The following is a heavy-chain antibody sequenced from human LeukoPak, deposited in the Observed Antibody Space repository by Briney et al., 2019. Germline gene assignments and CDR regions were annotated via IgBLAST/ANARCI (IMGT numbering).Heavy chain of an antibody. J-gene: IGHJ3*02. CDR2: IYYSGST. CDR3: ARFANLYCSSTSCYKVDAFDI. D-gene: IGHD2-2*02. V-gene: IGHV4-59*01. Sequence: SETLSLTCTVSGCSISSYYWSWIRQPPGKGLEWIGYIYYSGSTNYNPSLKSRVTISVETSKNQFSLKLSSVTAADTAVYYCARFANLYCSSTSCYKVDAFDIWGQGTMVTVSS. CDR1: GCSISSYY.